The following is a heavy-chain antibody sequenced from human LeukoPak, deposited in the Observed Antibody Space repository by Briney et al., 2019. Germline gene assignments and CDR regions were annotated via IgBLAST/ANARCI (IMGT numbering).Heavy chain of an antibody. CDR1: GFIFNDYW. CDR3: ARALSA. J-gene: IGHJ4*02. CDR2: IKEDGSEI. V-gene: IGHV3-7*03. D-gene: IGHD3-3*01. Sequence: GGSLRPSCAASGFIFNDYWMHWVRQAPGKGLEWVANIKEDGSEIYYVDSVKGRFSISRDNAKNSLYLQMNSLRAEDTAVYYCARALSAWGQGTLVTVSS.